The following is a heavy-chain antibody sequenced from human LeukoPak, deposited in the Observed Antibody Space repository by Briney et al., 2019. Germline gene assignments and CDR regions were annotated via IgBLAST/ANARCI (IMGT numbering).Heavy chain of an antibody. J-gene: IGHJ3*02. D-gene: IGHD3-16*02. CDR2: IYSGGST. V-gene: IGHV3-53*01. Sequence: PGGSLRLSCAASGFTVSSNYMSWVRQAPGKGLEWGSVIYSGGSTYYADSVNGRFTISRDNSKNTLYLQMNSLRAEDTAVYYCARDLPSYDYVWGSYRHDAFDIWGQGTMVTASS. CDR1: GFTVSSNY. CDR3: ARDLPSYDYVWGSYRHDAFDI.